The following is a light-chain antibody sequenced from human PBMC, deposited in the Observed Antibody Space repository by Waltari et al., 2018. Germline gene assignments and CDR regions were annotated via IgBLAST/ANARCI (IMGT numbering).Light chain of an antibody. CDR2: KDN. CDR1: ILAKKY. Sequence: SYDLTQPSSVSVSPGQTARITCPGDILAKKYGRWFHQKPGQAPVQVIYKDNERPSGIPERFSGSSSGTTVTLTISGAHVDDEADYYCYSAADNAVGVFGGGTKLTV. J-gene: IGLJ3*02. V-gene: IGLV3-27*01. CDR3: YSAADNAVGV.